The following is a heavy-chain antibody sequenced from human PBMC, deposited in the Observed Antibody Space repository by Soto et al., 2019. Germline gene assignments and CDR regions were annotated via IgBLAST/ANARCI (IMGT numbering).Heavy chain of an antibody. CDR1: GGSISSYY. Sequence: KASETLSLTCTVSGGSISSYYWSWIRQPPGKGLEWIGYIYYSRSTNYNPSLKSRVTISVDTSKNQFSLKLSSVTAADTAVYYCARRYGGNLDYWGQGTLVTVSS. D-gene: IGHD1-26*01. CDR3: ARRYGGNLDY. J-gene: IGHJ4*02. CDR2: IYYSRST. V-gene: IGHV4-59*08.